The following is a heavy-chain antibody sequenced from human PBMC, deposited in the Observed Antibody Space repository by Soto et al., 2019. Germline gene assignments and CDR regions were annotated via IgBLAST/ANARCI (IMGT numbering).Heavy chain of an antibody. Sequence: QVQLQESGPGLVKPSQTLSLTCTVSGGSISSGDYYWSWIRQPPGKGLEWIGYIYYSGSTYYNPSLKSRVTISVDTSKNQFSLKLSSVTAADTAVYYCARATGTNDKVNWFDPWGQGTLVTVSS. V-gene: IGHV4-30-4*01. CDR2: IYYSGST. CDR3: ARATGTNDKVNWFDP. J-gene: IGHJ5*02. D-gene: IGHD1-7*01. CDR1: GGSISSGDYY.